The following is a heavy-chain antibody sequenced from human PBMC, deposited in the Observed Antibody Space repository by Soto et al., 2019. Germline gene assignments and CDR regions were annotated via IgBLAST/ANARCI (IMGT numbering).Heavy chain of an antibody. CDR3: ARLQIEVAGTN. CDR1: GYTFSDYY. D-gene: IGHD6-19*01. V-gene: IGHV1-2*02. Sequence: ASVKVSCKASGYTFSDYYMHWVRQAHGQGLEWMGWINANSGGTTYAQKFQGRVTMTRDTSISTAYMELSRLSSDDTAIYYCARLQIEVAGTNWGQGTLVTVSS. CDR2: INANSGGT. J-gene: IGHJ4*02.